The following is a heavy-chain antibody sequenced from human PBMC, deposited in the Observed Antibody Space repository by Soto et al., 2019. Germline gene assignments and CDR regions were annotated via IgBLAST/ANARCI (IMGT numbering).Heavy chain of an antibody. D-gene: IGHD5-12*01. CDR2: ISYDGSNK. CDR1: GFTFNNYG. Sequence: PGGSLRLSCAASGFTFNNYGMHWVRQAPGKGLEWVAVISYDGSNKYYADSVKGRFTISRDNSKNTLYLQMNSLRAEDTAVYYCAKNHQRAPSRGGYNLIDYWGQGTLVTVSS. V-gene: IGHV3-30*18. CDR3: AKNHQRAPSRGGYNLIDY. J-gene: IGHJ4*02.